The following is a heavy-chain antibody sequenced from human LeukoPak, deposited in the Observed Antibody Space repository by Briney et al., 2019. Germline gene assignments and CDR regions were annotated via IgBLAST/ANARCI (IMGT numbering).Heavy chain of an antibody. CDR2: TRDKGNSYTT. Sequence: PGGSLRLSCAASGFSSSDYYIHWVRQAPGKGLEWVGRTRDKGNSYTTEFAASMRGRFSISRDESKNSVYLQMNSLKTEDTAVYYCTREGSYSGPDFDSWGQGTLVTVSS. D-gene: IGHD5-12*01. CDR1: GFSSSDYY. CDR3: TREGSYSGPDFDS. V-gene: IGHV3-72*01. J-gene: IGHJ4*02.